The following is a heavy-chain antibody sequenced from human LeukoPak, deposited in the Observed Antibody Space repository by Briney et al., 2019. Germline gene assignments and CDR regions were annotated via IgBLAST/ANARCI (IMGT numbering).Heavy chain of an antibody. CDR3: ARALRDSSSWSLFDY. J-gene: IGHJ4*02. CDR2: IYTSGST. D-gene: IGHD6-13*01. V-gene: IGHV4-4*07. CDR1: GGSISSYY. Sequence: SETLSLTCTVSGGSISSYYWSWIQQPAGKGLEWIGRIYTSGSTNYNPSLKRRVTMSVDTSKNQFSLKLSSVTAADTAVYYCARALRDSSSWSLFDYWGQGTLVTVSS.